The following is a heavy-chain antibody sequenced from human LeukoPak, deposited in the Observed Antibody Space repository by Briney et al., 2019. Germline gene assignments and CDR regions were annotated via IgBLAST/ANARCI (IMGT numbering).Heavy chain of an antibody. D-gene: IGHD1-26*01. CDR2: FYYSGST. V-gene: IGHV4-59*01. CDR3: ARAPRGTYLSNAFDI. CDR1: AGSISSYY. Sequence: PSETLSLTCTVSAGSISSYYWSWIRQPPGKGLEWIGYFYYSGSTNYNPSLKSRVTISVDTSKNQFSLKLSSVTAADTAVFYCARAPRGTYLSNAFDIWGQGTMVTVSS. J-gene: IGHJ3*02.